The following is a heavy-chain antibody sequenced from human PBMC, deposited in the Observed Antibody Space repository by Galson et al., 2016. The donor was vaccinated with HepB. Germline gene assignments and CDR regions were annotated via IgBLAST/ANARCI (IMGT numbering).Heavy chain of an antibody. J-gene: IGHJ6*02. CDR3: TTGSTTWGEYFGMDV. CDR2: IKSVTDGGTT. D-gene: IGHD7-27*01. CDR1: GFTVTKAW. V-gene: IGHV3-15*01. Sequence: SLRLSCAASGFTVTKAWMNWVRQAPGKGLEWVGHIKSVTDGGTTDYATPVKGRFTISRDDSKNTLYLQMNRLKTEDTAVYYCTTGSTTWGEYFGMDVWGQGTTVSVSS.